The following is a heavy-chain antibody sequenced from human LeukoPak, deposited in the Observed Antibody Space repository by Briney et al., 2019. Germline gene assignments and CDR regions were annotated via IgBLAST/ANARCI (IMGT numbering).Heavy chain of an antibody. Sequence: SETLSLTCAVYGGSFSGYYWSWIRQPPGKGLEWIGEINHSGSTNYNPSLKSRVTISVDTSKNQFSLKLSSVTAADTAVYYCARSITIFGVVTRISLGYYGMDVWGQGTTVTVSS. V-gene: IGHV4-34*01. CDR1: GGSFSGYY. D-gene: IGHD3-3*01. CDR2: INHSGST. J-gene: IGHJ6*02. CDR3: ARSITIFGVVTRISLGYYGMDV.